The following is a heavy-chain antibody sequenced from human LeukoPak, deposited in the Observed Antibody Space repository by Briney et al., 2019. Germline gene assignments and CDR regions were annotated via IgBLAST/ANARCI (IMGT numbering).Heavy chain of an antibody. D-gene: IGHD6-13*01. CDR2: ISAYNGNT. V-gene: IGHV1-18*01. CDR1: GYTFTSYG. CDR3: ARKIRGSSWYVHFDY. J-gene: IGHJ4*02. Sequence: ASVKVSCKASGYTFTSYGISWVRQAPGQGLEWMGWISAYNGNTNYAQKLQGRVTMTTDTSTSTAYMELRSLRSDDTAVYYCARKIRGSSWYVHFDYWGQGTLVTVSS.